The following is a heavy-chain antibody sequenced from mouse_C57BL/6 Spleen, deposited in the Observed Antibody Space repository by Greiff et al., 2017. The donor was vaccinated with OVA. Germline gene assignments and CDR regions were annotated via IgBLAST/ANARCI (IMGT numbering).Heavy chain of an antibody. CDR3: ARWPYYFEYFDV. D-gene: IGHD1-1*01. J-gene: IGHJ1*03. CDR2: IDPSDSET. CDR1: GYTFTSYW. V-gene: IGHV1-52*01. Sequence: VQLQQPGAELVRPGSSVKLSCKASGYTFTSYWMHWVKQRPIQGLEWIGNIDPSDSETHYNQKFKDKATLTVDKSSSTAYMQLSSLTSEDSAVYYCARWPYYFEYFDVWGTGTTVTVSS.